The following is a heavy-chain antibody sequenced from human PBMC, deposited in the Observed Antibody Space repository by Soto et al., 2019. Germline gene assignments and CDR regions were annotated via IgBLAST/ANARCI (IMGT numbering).Heavy chain of an antibody. V-gene: IGHV3-23*01. J-gene: IGHJ4*02. D-gene: IGHD5-18*01. CDR1: GFSFSSYV. CDR2: ISADDGST. CDR3: AKAGYSFFFDY. Sequence: EVQLLESGGGLVQSGGSLRLSCTASGFSFSSYVMSWVRQAPGKGLEWVSEISADDGSTYYADSVKGRFTISRDNSKNTVDLQMNSLRADDTAVYYCAKAGYSFFFDYWGQGPLVTVSS.